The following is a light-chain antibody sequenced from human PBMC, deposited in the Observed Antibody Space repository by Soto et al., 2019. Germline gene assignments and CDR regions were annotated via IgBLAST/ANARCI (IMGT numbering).Light chain of an antibody. CDR1: QGIGND. CDR3: LQHKSYPLT. Sequence: DIQMTQSPSPLSAPVGDRVTITCRASQGIGNDLGWYQQKPGKAPKRLIYAASSLQSGVPSRFSGSGSGTEFTLTISSLQPEDFATYYCLQHKSYPLTFGGGTKV. CDR2: AAS. V-gene: IGKV1-17*01. J-gene: IGKJ4*01.